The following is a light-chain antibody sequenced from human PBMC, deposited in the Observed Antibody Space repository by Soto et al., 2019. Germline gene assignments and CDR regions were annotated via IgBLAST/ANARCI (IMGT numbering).Light chain of an antibody. CDR1: SGSVSTSYY. CDR2: STN. V-gene: IGLV8-61*01. CDR3: VLYMGSGIWV. J-gene: IGLJ3*02. Sequence: QAVLTQEPSFSVSPGGTVTLTCGLSSGSVSTSYYPSWYQQTPGQAPRTLIYSTNTRSSGVPDRFSGSILGNKAALTITGARADDESDYYCVLYMGSGIWVFGGGTKLTVL.